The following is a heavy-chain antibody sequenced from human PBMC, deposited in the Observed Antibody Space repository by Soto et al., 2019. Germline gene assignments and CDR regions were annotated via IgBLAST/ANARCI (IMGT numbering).Heavy chain of an antibody. CDR2: INPNSGNT. J-gene: IGHJ6*03. CDR3: ARSNWNYGYYYMDV. CDR1: GYTFTSYG. D-gene: IGHD1-20*01. Sequence: ASVKVSCKASGYTFTSYGISWVRQAPGQGLEWMGWINPNSGNTNYAQKFQGWVTMTRDTSISTAYMELSRLRSDDTAVYYCARSNWNYGYYYMDVWGKGTTVTVSS. V-gene: IGHV1-2*04.